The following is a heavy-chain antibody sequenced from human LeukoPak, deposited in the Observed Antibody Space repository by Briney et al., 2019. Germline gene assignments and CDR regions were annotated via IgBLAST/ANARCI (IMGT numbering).Heavy chain of an antibody. J-gene: IGHJ4*02. CDR1: GVSITNYY. CDR2: INYSGST. V-gene: IGHV4-59*08. CDR3: ARYSNDFDY. Sequence: SETLSLTCTVSGVSITNYYWSGIRQPPGKGLEWIGYINYSGSTKYNPSPNSRVTIPTDTSKNQFSLEVSSVTAADTAVYYCARYSNDFDYWGQGALVTVSS. D-gene: IGHD1-26*01.